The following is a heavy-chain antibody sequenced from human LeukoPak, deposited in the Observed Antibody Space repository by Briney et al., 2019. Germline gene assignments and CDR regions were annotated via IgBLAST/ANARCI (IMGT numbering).Heavy chain of an antibody. CDR2: INPSGGST. J-gene: IGHJ5*02. CDR1: GYTFTSYY. V-gene: IGHV1-46*01. D-gene: IGHD1-26*01. CDR3: ARDPNAQRIVGASPRFDP. Sequence: ASVKVPCEASGYTFTSYYMHWVRQAPGQGLEYMGIINPSGGSTSYAQKFQGRVTMTRDTSTSTVYMELSSLRSEDTAVYYCARDPNAQRIVGASPRFDPWGQGTLVTVSS.